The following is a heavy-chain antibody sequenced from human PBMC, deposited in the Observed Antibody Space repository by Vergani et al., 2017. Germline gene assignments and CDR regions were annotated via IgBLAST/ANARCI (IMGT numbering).Heavy chain of an antibody. CDR3: GRVADFYGLGSRLLDL. D-gene: IGHD3-10*01. CDR2: IYTSGST. CDR1: GGSISSYY. J-gene: IGHJ5*02. V-gene: IGHV4-4*07. Sequence: QLHLQESGPGLVKPSETLSLTCTVSGGSISSYYWSWIRQPAGKGLEWIGRIYTSGSTNYNPSLETRVTISGDTSKNQFSLKLNSVTAADTAVYYCGRVADFYGLGSRLLDLWGQGILVTVSS.